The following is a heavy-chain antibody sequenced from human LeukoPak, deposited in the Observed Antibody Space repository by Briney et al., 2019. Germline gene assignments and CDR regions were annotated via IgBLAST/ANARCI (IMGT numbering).Heavy chain of an antibody. D-gene: IGHD3-22*01. J-gene: IGHJ6*03. V-gene: IGHV4-59*01. CDR1: GGSISSYY. Sequence: SETLSLTCTVSGGSISSYYWSWIRQPPGKGLEWIGYIYYSGSTNYNPSLKSRVTISLDTSKNQFSLKLNSMTTADTAVYYCARGAFRTVVVGTRYYYYMDVWGKGTTVTVSS. CDR2: IYYSGST. CDR3: ARGAFRTVVVGTRYYYYMDV.